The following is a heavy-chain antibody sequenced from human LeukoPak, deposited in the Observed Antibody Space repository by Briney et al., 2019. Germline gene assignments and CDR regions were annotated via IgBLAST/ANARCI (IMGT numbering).Heavy chain of an antibody. CDR2: INPNNGDT. CDR3: ATHTLYYYYYYMDV. CDR1: GYTFTSYV. J-gene: IGHJ6*03. V-gene: IGHV1-2*02. Sequence: ASVKVSCKASGYTFTSYVIHWVRQAPGQRLEWMGWINPNNGDTNFAQKFQGRVTMTRDTSISTVYMELSRLRSDDTAVYYCATHTLYYYYYYMDVWGKGTTVTISS.